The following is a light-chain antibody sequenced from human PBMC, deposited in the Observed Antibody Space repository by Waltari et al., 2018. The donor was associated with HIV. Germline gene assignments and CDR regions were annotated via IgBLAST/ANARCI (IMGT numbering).Light chain of an antibody. CDR3: QQYNGWPRT. CDR1: QNVITN. V-gene: IGKV3-15*01. Sequence: EIVMTQSPATLSVSLGERVTLSCRASQNVITNLPWYQQKPGQAPSLLIYVASTRDSSIPARFTDGGSGSHFTLTSNSLQSEDCGLYYCQQYNGWPRTLGQGTKV. J-gene: IGKJ1*01. CDR2: VAS.